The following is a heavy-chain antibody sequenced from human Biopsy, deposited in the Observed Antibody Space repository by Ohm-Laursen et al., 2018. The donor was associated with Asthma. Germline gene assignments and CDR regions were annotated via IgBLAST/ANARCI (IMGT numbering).Heavy chain of an antibody. CDR1: RFTYE. J-gene: IGHJ4*02. D-gene: IGHD6-19*01. CDR3: VREGVAGTHIED. CDR2: ISYDGSSI. Sequence: SLRLSCTASRFTYEMHWVRQAPGKGLEWDAVISYDGSSIYYADSVKGRFTISRDNSKNTLSLQMNSLTAEDTAVYYCVREGVAGTHIEDWGQGTLVTVSS. V-gene: IGHV3-30-3*01.